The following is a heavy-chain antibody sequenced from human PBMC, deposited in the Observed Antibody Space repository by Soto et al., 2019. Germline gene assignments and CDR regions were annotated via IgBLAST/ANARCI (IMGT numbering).Heavy chain of an antibody. J-gene: IGHJ5*02. V-gene: IGHV1-69*06. Sequence: QVQLVQSGADVKKPGSSVRVSCKASGGTFSTYAINWVRQAPGHGLEWMGVILPIFNKTHYAQNFQGSVTIIADKSTSTSYMALRSLRSEDTAVYYWARDGVPFLYKNSFDPWGQGTRVTVSS. CDR2: ILPIFNKT. CDR3: ARDGVPFLYKNSFDP. CDR1: GGTFSTYA. D-gene: IGHD3-3*01.